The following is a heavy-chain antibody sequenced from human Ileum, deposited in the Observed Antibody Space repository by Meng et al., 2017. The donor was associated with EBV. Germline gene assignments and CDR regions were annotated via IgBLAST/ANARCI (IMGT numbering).Heavy chain of an antibody. D-gene: IGHD3-22*01. J-gene: IGHJ4*02. CDR1: GGSISRRDW. V-gene: IGHV4-4*02. Sequence: QVQLQESGPGLVKPSETLSLTCAVSGGSISRRDWWSGVRQPPGKGLEWFGETSHSGSTNYSPSLKSRVTISLDKSKNQLSLKLNSVTAADTAVYYCASSDYYRSDYWGQGTLVTVSS. CDR2: TSHSGST. CDR3: ASSDYYRSDY.